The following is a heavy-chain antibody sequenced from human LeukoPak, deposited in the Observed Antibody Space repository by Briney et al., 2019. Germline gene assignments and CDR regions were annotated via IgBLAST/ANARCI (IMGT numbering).Heavy chain of an antibody. J-gene: IGHJ5*02. CDR2: IYSGGST. V-gene: IGHV3-66*02. CDR3: ARGRRYGSGSYYPWFDP. CDR1: GFTVSSIY. D-gene: IGHD3-10*01. Sequence: GGSLRLSCAASGFTVSSIYMSWVRQAPGKGLEWVSVIYSGGSTYYADSVKGRFTISRDNSKNTLYLQMNSLRAEDTAVYYCARGRRYGSGSYYPWFDPWGQGTLVTVSS.